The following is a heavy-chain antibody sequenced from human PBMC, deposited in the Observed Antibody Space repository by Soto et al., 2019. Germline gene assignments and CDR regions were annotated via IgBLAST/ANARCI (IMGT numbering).Heavy chain of an antibody. Sequence: KTSETLSLTCTVSGGSIISSSYYFFCIRQPPWNGLELIGYIYYSGSTYYNPSLKSRVTISVDTSKNQFSLKLSSVTAADTAVYYCARGGYYYDSSGYYSAGVGAFDIWGQGTMVTV. CDR3: ARGGYYYDSSGYYSAGVGAFDI. D-gene: IGHD3-22*01. V-gene: IGHV4-31*03. J-gene: IGHJ3*02. CDR1: GGSIISSSYY. CDR2: IYYSGST.